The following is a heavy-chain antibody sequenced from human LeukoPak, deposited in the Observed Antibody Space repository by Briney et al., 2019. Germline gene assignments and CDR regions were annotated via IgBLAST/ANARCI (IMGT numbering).Heavy chain of an antibody. V-gene: IGHV1-2*02. CDR1: GYTFTGYY. Sequence: ASVKVSCKASGYTFTGYYMHWVRQPPGQGLEWMGWINPNSGGTNYAQKFQGRVTMTRDTSISTAYMELSRLRSDDTAVYYCARAIIYDSSEFDPWGQGTLVTVSS. J-gene: IGHJ5*02. CDR3: ARAIIYDSSEFDP. CDR2: INPNSGGT. D-gene: IGHD3-22*01.